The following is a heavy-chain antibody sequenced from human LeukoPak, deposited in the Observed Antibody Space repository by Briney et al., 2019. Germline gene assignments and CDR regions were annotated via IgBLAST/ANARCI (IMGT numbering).Heavy chain of an antibody. J-gene: IGHJ4*02. V-gene: IGHV4-59*08. Sequence: PSETLSLTCTVSGGSISSYYWSWIRQPPGKGLEWIGYIYYSGSTNYNPSLKSRVTISVDTSKNQFSLKLSSVTAADPAVYYCARRGGGRVGSGSYWYFDYWGQGTLVSVSS. CDR1: GGSISSYY. CDR2: IYYSGST. CDR3: ARRGGGRVGSGSYWYFDY. D-gene: IGHD3-10*01.